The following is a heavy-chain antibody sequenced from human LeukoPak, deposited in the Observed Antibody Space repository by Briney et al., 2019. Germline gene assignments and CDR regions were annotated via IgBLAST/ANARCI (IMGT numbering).Heavy chain of an antibody. Sequence: PSETLSLTCTVSGGSISSYYWNWIRQPPGKGLEWIGHIYNSGSTNYNPSLKSRVTISVDTSRNQFSLKLSSVTAADTAVYYCVKDGSGSYYNWFDLWGQGTLVTVSS. CDR3: VKDGSGSYYNWFDL. CDR1: GGSISSYY. J-gene: IGHJ5*02. V-gene: IGHV4-59*01. CDR2: IYNSGST. D-gene: IGHD1-26*01.